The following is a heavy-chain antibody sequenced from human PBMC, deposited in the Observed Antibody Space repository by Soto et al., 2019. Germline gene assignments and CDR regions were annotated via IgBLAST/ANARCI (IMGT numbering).Heavy chain of an antibody. CDR3: ARKVVGSTSRPDYWYFDL. V-gene: IGHV3-23*01. Sequence: DVQLLESGGDSVQLGGSVRLSCAGSGFTFINYAMNWVRQAPGKGLEWVSTISGGGDATFFADSVRGRFTFSRDNSKNTVTLQMNSLGVDDTAVYYCARKVVGSTSRPDYWYFDLWGRGTLVTVSS. D-gene: IGHD2-21*01. CDR2: ISGGGDAT. J-gene: IGHJ2*01. CDR1: GFTFINYA.